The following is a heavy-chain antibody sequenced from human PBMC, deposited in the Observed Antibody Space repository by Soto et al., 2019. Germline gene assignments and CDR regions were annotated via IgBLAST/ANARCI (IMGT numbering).Heavy chain of an antibody. CDR3: VRGGSNYAS. Sequence: EAQLVESGGDLVQPGGSLRLSCAASGFTFSVHWMYWVRQAPGKGLVWVSRINADGSATTYAGSVEGRFTVSRDNAKNTLYLQMNDLRAEDTGVYYCVRGGSNYASWGQGTLVTVSS. J-gene: IGHJ5*02. D-gene: IGHD4-4*01. CDR1: GFTFSVHW. CDR2: INADGSAT. V-gene: IGHV3-74*01.